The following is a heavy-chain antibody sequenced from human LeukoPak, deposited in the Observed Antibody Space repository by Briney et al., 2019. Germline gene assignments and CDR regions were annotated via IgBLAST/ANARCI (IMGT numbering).Heavy chain of an antibody. J-gene: IGHJ4*02. CDR2: ISAYNGNT. D-gene: IGHD2-15*01. CDR1: GYTFTSYG. V-gene: IGHV1-18*01. CDR3: AREKLYCSGGSCYSD. Sequence: ASVKVSCKASGYTFTSYGISWVRQAPGQGLEWMGWISAYNGNTNYAQKLQGRATMTTDTSTSTAYMELRSLRSDDTAVYYCAREKLYCSGGSCYSDWGQGTLVTVSS.